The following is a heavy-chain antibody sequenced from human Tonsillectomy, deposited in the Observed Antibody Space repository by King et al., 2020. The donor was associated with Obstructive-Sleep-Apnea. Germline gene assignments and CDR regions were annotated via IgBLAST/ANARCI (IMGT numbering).Heavy chain of an antibody. CDR1: GGSISSYY. V-gene: IGHV4-59*12. CDR2: IFYSGST. J-gene: IGHJ4*02. D-gene: IGHD4-17*01. CDR3: AREYGDYPFYFDF. Sequence: QLQESGPGQVKPSETLSLTCTVSGGSISSYYWSWIRQPPGKGLEWIGYIFYSGSTDYNPSLKSRVTISVDTSKNQFSLRLTSVTAADTAVYYCAREYGDYPFYFDFWGQGILVTVSS.